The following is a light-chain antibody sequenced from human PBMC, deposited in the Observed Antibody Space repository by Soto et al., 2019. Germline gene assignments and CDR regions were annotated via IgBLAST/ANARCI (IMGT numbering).Light chain of an antibody. V-gene: IGLV2-8*01. CDR2: EVN. CDR3: SSYAGNNLLA. CDR1: SSDVGGYNY. Sequence: QSVLTQPPSASGSPGQSVTISCTGTSSDVGGYNYVSWYQQHPGKAPRLMIYEVNKRPSGVPYRFSGSKSGNTASLTVSGLQADDEAVYYCSSYAGNNLLAFGGGTKLTVL. J-gene: IGLJ2*01.